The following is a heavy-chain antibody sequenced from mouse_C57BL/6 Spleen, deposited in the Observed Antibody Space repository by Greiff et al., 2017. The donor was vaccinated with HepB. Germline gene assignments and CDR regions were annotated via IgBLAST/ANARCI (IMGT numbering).Heavy chain of an antibody. CDR2: IHPNSGST. D-gene: IGHD1-1*01. J-gene: IGHJ4*01. CDR3: ARGPHYYGSRYYAMDY. CDR1: GYTFTSYW. Sequence: QVQLQQPGAELVKPGASVKLSCKASGYTFTSYWMHWVKQRPGQGLEWIGMIHPNSGSTNYNEKFKSKATLTVDKSSSTAYMQLSSLTSEDSAVYYCARGPHYYGSRYYAMDYWGQGTSVTVSS. V-gene: IGHV1-64*01.